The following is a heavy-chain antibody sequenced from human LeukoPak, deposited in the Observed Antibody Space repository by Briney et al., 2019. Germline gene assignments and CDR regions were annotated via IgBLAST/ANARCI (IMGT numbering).Heavy chain of an antibody. Sequence: PGGSLRLSCAASGFTFDDYAMHWVRQAPGKGLEWVSGISWNSGNIGYADSVKGRFTISRDNAKNSLYLQMNSLRAEDTALYYCAKDIASGRSGPYYYYMDFWGKGTTVSVSS. CDR2: ISWNSGNI. CDR3: AKDIASGRSGPYYYYMDF. D-gene: IGHD1-26*01. V-gene: IGHV3-9*01. J-gene: IGHJ6*03. CDR1: GFTFDDYA.